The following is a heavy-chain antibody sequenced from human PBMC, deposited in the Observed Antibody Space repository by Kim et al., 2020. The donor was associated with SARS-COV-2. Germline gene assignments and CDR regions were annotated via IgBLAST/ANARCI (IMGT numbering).Heavy chain of an antibody. CDR2: IYYSGST. J-gene: IGHJ3*02. CDR1: GGSISSYY. D-gene: IGHD1-1*01. Sequence: SETLSLTCTVSGGSISSYYWRWIRQPPGKGLEWIGYIYYSGSTNYNPSLKSRVTISVDTSKNQFSLKLSSVTTADTAVYYCARDRVGNIGFDIWGQGTMVTVSS. CDR3: ARDRVGNIGFDI. V-gene: IGHV4-59*01.